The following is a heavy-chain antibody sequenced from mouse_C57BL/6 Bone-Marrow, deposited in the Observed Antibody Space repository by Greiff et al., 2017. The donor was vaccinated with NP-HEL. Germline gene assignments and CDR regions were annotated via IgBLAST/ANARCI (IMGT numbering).Heavy chain of an antibody. CDR3: TGGITRWYYFDY. CDR1: GFTFSNYW. Sequence: EVKLVESGGGLVQPGGSMKLSCVASGFTFSNYWMNWVRQSPEKGLEWVAQIRLKSDNYATHYAESVKGRFTISRDDSKSSVYLQMNNLRAEDTGIYYCTGGITRWYYFDYWGQGTTLTVSS. CDR2: IRLKSDNYAT. V-gene: IGHV6-3*01. D-gene: IGHD2-4*01. J-gene: IGHJ2*01.